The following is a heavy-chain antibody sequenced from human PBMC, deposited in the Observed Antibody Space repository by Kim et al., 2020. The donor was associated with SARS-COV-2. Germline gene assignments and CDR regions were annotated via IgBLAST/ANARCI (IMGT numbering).Heavy chain of an antibody. V-gene: IGHV3-7*01. CDR3: AREGFYCSSTSCMAGYGMDV. CDR2: IKQDGSEK. D-gene: IGHD2-2*01. J-gene: IGHJ6*02. Sequence: GGSLRLSCAASGFTFSSYWMSWVRQAPGKGLEWVANIKQDGSEKYYVDSVKGRFTISRDNAKNSLYLQMNSLRAEDTAVYYCAREGFYCSSTSCMAGYGMDVWGQGTTVTVSS. CDR1: GFTFSSYW.